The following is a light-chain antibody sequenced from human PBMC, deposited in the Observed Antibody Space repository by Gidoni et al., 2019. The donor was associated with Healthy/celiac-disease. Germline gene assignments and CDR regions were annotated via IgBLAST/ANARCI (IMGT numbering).Light chain of an antibody. CDR3: QSYDSSLSGSGV. Sequence: QSVLTQPPSVPAAPGQRVTISCTRSSSNIGAGYDVHWYQQLPGTAHKLLIYGNSNRPSGVPDRFSGSKSGTSASLAITGLQAEDEADYYCQSYDSSLSGSGVFGGGTKLTVL. J-gene: IGLJ3*02. CDR2: GNS. V-gene: IGLV1-40*01. CDR1: SSNIGAGYD.